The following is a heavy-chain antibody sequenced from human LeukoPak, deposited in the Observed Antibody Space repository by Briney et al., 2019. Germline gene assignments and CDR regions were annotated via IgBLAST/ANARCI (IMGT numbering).Heavy chain of an antibody. D-gene: IGHD3-3*01. V-gene: IGHV3-15*01. CDR1: GFPFSDDW. CDR2: IKSKTDGGTT. J-gene: IGHJ4*02. CDR3: TIESYDFWSGYPQYYFDY. Sequence: GGSLRLSCVASGFPFSDDWMSWVRQAPGKGLEWVGRIKSKTDGGTTDYATPVKGRFTISRDDSKNTLYLQMNSLKTEDTAVYYCTIESYDFWSGYPQYYFDYWGQGTLVTVSS.